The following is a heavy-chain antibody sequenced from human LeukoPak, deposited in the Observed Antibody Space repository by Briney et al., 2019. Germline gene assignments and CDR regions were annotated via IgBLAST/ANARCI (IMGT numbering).Heavy chain of an antibody. V-gene: IGHV3-48*01. CDR2: ISSSSTNI. CDR1: GVALSDYS. J-gene: IGHJ4*02. CDR3: STAKFDY. Sequence: GGSLRVSCAASGVALSDYSMNWVRQPPGKGLAWLSYISSSSTNIYYADSVKGRITISRDNAKNSLYLQMNSLRAEDTAVYYCSTAKFDYWGQGTLVTVSS.